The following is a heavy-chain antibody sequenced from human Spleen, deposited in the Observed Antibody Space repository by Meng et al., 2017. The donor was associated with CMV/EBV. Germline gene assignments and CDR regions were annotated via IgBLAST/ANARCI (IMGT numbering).Heavy chain of an antibody. CDR2: ISSSSSYI. CDR3: ARETFYSNYDY. V-gene: IGHV3-21*01. CDR1: GFTFSSYA. D-gene: IGHD4-11*01. Sequence: SCAASGFTFSSYAMSWVRQAPGKGLEWVSSISSSSSYIYYADSVKGRFTISRDNAKNSLYLQMNSLRAEDTAVYYCARETFYSNYDYWGQGTLVTVSS. J-gene: IGHJ4*02.